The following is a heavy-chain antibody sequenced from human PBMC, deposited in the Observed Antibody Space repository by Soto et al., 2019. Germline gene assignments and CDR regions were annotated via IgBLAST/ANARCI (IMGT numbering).Heavy chain of an antibody. CDR3: ARGRITMVRGSSQDGGMDV. V-gene: IGHV1-8*01. J-gene: IGHJ6*04. D-gene: IGHD3-10*01. Sequence: ASVKVSCKASGYTFTSYDINWVRQATGRGLEWMGWMNPNSGNTGYAQKFQGRVNMTRNTSISTAYMELSSLRSEDTAVYYCARGRITMVRGSSQDGGMDVWGKGTTVTVSS. CDR2: MNPNSGNT. CDR1: GYTFTSYD.